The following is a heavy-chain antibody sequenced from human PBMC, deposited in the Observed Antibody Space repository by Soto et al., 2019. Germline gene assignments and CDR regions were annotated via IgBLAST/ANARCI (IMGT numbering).Heavy chain of an antibody. Sequence: PQTFSLSNTGSAGLTRTYYWIWFRHLPEKGLEWIWYIYYSGSTTYNPSLKSRVTISVDTSKNQFSLKLSSVTAADTAVYYCARHFTCGDFWSGYYTGYYYMDVWGKGTMVT. CDR3: ARHFTCGDFWSGYYTGYYYMDV. J-gene: IGHJ6*03. V-gene: IGHV4-59*08. D-gene: IGHD3-3*01. CDR1: AGLTRTYY. CDR2: IYYSGST.